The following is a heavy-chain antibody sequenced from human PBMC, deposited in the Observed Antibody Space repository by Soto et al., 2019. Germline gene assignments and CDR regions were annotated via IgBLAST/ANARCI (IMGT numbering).Heavy chain of an antibody. D-gene: IGHD3-3*02. CDR2: ISAYNGNT. Sequence: GASVKVSCKASGYTFTSYGISWVRQAPGQGLEWMGWISAYNGNTNYAQKLQGRVTMTTDTSTSTAYMELRSLRSDDTAVYYCARGRIALGRAEYFQHSGQGTLVTVSS. CDR3: ARGRIALGRAEYFQH. CDR1: GYTFTSYG. J-gene: IGHJ1*01. V-gene: IGHV1-18*01.